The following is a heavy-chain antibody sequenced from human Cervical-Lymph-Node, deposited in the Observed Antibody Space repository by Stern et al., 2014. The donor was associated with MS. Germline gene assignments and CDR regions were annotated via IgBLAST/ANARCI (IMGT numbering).Heavy chain of an antibody. J-gene: IGHJ4*02. D-gene: IGHD4-17*01. CDR1: GYTVTNYY. Sequence: QVQLVQSGAEVKRPGASVKVSCKTSGYTVTNYYIHWVRQAPGQGLEWMGWINSNGGGTYSAQKFQGRVTMTSDTSSSTIYMDLTRLTSDDTAIYYCARDMSAVTTPYFDYWGLGTLVTVSS. V-gene: IGHV1-2*02. CDR3: ARDMSAVTTPYFDY. CDR2: INSNGGGT.